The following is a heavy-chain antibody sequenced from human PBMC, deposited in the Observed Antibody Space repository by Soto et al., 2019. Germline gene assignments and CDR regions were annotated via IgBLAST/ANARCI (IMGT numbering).Heavy chain of an antibody. D-gene: IGHD4-4*01. Sequence: EVQLVESGGGLVQPGRSLRLSCAASGFTFDDYAMHWVRQAPGKGLEWVSGISWNSGSIGYADSVKGRFTISRDNAKNSLYLQMNSLRAEATALYYCARSYTAYYYYYMDVWGKGTTVTVSS. CDR1: GFTFDDYA. CDR3: ARSYTAYYYYYMDV. J-gene: IGHJ6*03. CDR2: ISWNSGSI. V-gene: IGHV3-9*01.